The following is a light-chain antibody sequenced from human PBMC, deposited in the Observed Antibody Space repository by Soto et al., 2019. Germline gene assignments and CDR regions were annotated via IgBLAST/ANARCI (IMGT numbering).Light chain of an antibody. CDR1: QFVGSN. CDR2: GAS. CDR3: QQYNNWPPLT. V-gene: IGKV3-15*01. J-gene: IGKJ4*01. Sequence: ELVMTQSPATLSVSPGERATVSCRASQFVGSNLAWYQQKPGQAPRLLIYGASTRATGIPARFSGSGSGTEFTLTISSLQSEDFALYYCQQYNNWPPLTFGGGTKVEIK.